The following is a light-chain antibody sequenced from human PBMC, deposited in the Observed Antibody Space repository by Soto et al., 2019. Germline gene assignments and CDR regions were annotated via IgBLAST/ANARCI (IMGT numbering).Light chain of an antibody. Sequence: QSALTQPASVSGSPGQSITISCTGTSSDVGSYPFVSWYQQHPSKAPRLMIYGASERPSGVSNRFSGSKSGNTASLTISGLQPEDEADYYCSSHAIGSTLLFGGGTQVTVL. CDR3: SSHAIGSTLL. V-gene: IGLV2-23*01. CDR2: GAS. J-gene: IGLJ2*01. CDR1: SSDVGSYPF.